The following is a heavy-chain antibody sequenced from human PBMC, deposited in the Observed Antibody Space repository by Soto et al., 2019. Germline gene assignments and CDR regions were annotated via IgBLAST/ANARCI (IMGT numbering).Heavy chain of an antibody. CDR1: GFTFSSYA. Sequence: EVQLLDSGGGLVQPGGSLRLSCEASGFTFSSYAMSWVRQAPGKGLEWVSSISGSGGGTYYADSVKGRFTSSRDNSKSTLSLQMNSLRAEDTAVYYCAKSRGSGSYFNPSDAFDFWGQGTMVTVSS. CDR2: ISGSGGGT. CDR3: AKSRGSGSYFNPSDAFDF. D-gene: IGHD3-10*01. V-gene: IGHV3-23*01. J-gene: IGHJ3*01.